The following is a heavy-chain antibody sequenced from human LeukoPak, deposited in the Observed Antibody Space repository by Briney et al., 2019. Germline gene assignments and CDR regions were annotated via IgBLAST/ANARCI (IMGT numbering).Heavy chain of an antibody. D-gene: IGHD3-22*01. CDR1: GGSISSGGYY. Sequence: PSETLSLTCTVSGGSISSGGYYWSWIRQHPGKGLEWIGYIYYSGSTYYNPSLKSRVTISVDTSKNQFSLKLSSVTAADTAVYYCARVHFNYYDSSGYPDYWGQGTLVTVSS. J-gene: IGHJ4*02. V-gene: IGHV4-31*03. CDR2: IYYSGST. CDR3: ARVHFNYYDSSGYPDY.